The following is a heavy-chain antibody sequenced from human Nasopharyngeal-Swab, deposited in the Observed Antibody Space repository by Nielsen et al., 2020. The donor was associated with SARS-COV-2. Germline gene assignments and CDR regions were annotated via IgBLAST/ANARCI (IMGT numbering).Heavy chain of an antibody. V-gene: IGHV3-21*01. Sequence: GESLKISCAASGFTFSSYSMNWVRQAPGKGLEWVSSISSSSYIYYADSVKGRFTISRDNAKNSLYLQMNSLRAEDTAVYYCARDRGYSYDHHWGQGTLVTVSS. J-gene: IGHJ5*02. CDR2: ISSSSYI. CDR3: ARDRGYSYDHH. D-gene: IGHD5-18*01. CDR1: GFTFSSYS.